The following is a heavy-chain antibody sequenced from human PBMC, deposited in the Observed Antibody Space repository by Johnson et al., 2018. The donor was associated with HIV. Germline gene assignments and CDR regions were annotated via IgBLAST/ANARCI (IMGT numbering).Heavy chain of an antibody. CDR2: ISYDGNNK. Sequence: KGLEWVALISYDGNNKYYADSVKGRFTISRDNSTNTLYLQMNSLRAVDTAVYYCARPMGAVDECDAFDIWGQGTMVTVSS. V-gene: IGHV3-30-3*01. J-gene: IGHJ3*02. D-gene: IGHD1-26*01. CDR3: ARPMGAVDECDAFDI.